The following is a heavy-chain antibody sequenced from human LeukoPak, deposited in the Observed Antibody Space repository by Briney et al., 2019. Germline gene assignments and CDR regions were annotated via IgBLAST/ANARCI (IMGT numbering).Heavy chain of an antibody. CDR2: INPSGGGT. V-gene: IGHV1-46*01. Sequence: ASVKVSCKASGYTFTNYYMHWVRQAPGQGLEWMGTINPSGGGTSYSPKFQGRVTMTRNTSISTTYMELSSLRSEDTALYYCARDGDTVLTRGYYYYMDVWGKGTTVTVSS. CDR3: ARDGDTVLTRGYYYYMDV. CDR1: GYTFTNYY. D-gene: IGHD4-23*01. J-gene: IGHJ6*03.